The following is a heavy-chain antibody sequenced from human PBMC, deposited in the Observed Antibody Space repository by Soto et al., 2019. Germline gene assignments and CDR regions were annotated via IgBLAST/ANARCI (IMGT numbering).Heavy chain of an antibody. J-gene: IGHJ4*02. CDR3: ATDQTRFRITTVRGVRSLVDY. V-gene: IGHV3-15*01. CDR1: GFTFTNAW. D-gene: IGHD3-10*01. Sequence: EVQLVESGGGLVKPGGSLRLSCAASGFTFTNAWMSWVRQAPGKGLEWVGRIKSKTDGGTTDYAAPVKGRFTISREDSKNTLYLQMNSLKTEDTAVYYCATDQTRFRITTVRGVRSLVDYWGQGTLVTVSS. CDR2: IKSKTDGGTT.